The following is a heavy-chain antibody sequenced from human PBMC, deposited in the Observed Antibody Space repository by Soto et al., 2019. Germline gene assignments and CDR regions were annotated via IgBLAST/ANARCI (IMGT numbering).Heavy chain of an antibody. J-gene: IGHJ3*02. CDR2: IKQDGREK. V-gene: IGHV3-7*05. CDR3: AREGRVGATFI. CDR1: GFTFSSYW. D-gene: IGHD1-26*01. Sequence: EVQLVESGGGLVQPGGSLRLSCAASGFTFSSYWMSWVRQAPGKGLEWVANIKQDGREKYYVDSVKGRFTISRDNAKNSLYLQMNSLRAEDTAGYYCAREGRVGATFIWGQGTMVTVSS.